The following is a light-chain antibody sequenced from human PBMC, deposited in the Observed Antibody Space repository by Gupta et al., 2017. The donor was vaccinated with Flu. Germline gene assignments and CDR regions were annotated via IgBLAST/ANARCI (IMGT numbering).Light chain of an antibody. Sequence: DIQMTQSPSTLSASVGDRVTITCRASQNINSWLAWYQQKPGKAPKYLISKASTLESGVPSRFSGSGSGTEFTLTISSLQPDDFATYYCQQYSSYSTFGGGTKVEIK. J-gene: IGKJ4*01. CDR1: QNINSW. CDR2: KAS. V-gene: IGKV1-5*03. CDR3: QQYSSYST.